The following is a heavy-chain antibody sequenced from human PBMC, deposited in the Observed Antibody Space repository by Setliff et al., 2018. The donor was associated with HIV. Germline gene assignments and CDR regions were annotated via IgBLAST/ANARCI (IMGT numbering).Heavy chain of an antibody. Sequence: SETLSLTCTVYGGSFSNYYTNWIRQPPGKGLEWIGELSPSGTTRSNPSLQSRVTISLDTSNNQFSLKLTSVTAADTAMYYCARGGTSSNWFDPWGQGTLVTVSS. D-gene: IGHD2-8*01. CDR1: GGSFSNYY. CDR3: ARGGTSSNWFDP. CDR2: LSPSGTT. J-gene: IGHJ5*02. V-gene: IGHV4-34*01.